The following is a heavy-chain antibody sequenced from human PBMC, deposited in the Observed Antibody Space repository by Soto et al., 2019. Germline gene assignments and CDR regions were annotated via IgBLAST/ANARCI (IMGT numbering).Heavy chain of an antibody. J-gene: IGHJ4*02. V-gene: IGHV3-30-3*01. CDR3: VRGHSSGWWYFDY. D-gene: IGHD6-19*01. Sequence: PGGSLRLSCAASGFTFSSYAMHWVRQAPGKGLEWVAVISYDGSNKYYADSVKGRFTISRDNSKNTLYLQMNSLRAEDTAVYYCVRGHSSGWWYFDYWGQGTLVTVSS. CDR2: ISYDGSNK. CDR1: GFTFSSYA.